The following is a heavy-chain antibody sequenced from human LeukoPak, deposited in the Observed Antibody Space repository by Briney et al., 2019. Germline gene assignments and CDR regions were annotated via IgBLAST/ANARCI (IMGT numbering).Heavy chain of an antibody. CDR3: ARDKLLWFGECDY. D-gene: IGHD3-10*01. CDR2: ISSSSSYI. V-gene: IGHV3-21*01. J-gene: IGHJ4*02. Sequence: GGSLRLSCAASGFTFSSYSMNWVRQAPGKGLEWVSSISSSSSYIYYADSVKGRFTISRDNAKNSLYLQMNSLRAEDTAVYYCARDKLLWFGECDYWGQGTLVTVSS. CDR1: GFTFSSYS.